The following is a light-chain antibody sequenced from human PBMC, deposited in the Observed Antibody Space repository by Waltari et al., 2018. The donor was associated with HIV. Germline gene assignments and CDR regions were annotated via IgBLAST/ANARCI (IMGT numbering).Light chain of an antibody. CDR2: GAS. J-gene: IGKJ1*01. CDR3: QQYYDWPT. V-gene: IGKV3-15*01. CDR1: QSISSN. Sequence: EIVLTQSPATLSVSPGERATLSCRASQSISSNLVWYQQKPGQAPRLLVYGASTRATGIPARFSGSGSGTEFILTISSLQSEDFAIYYCQQYYDWPTFGQGTKVEIK.